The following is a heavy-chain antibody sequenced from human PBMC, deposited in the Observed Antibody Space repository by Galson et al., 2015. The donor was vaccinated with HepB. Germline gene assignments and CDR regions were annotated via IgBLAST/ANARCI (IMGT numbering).Heavy chain of an antibody. CDR3: ANSETFDLVWGSHPIRGGDAFDI. CDR1: GFTFSSYA. J-gene: IGHJ3*02. D-gene: IGHD3-16*02. Sequence: SLRLSCAASGFTFSSYAMSWVRQAPGKGLEWVSAISGSGGSTYYADSVKGRFTISRDNSKNTLYLQMNSLRAEDMAVYYCANSETFDLVWGSHPIRGGDAFDIWGQGTMVTVSS. V-gene: IGHV3-23*01. CDR2: ISGSGGST.